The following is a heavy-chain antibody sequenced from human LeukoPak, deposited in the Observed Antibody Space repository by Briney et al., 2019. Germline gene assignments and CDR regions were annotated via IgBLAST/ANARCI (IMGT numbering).Heavy chain of an antibody. CDR1: GYTLTGYY. D-gene: IGHD2-2*02. CDR3: ARGSTYQLLYSCSH. CDR2: INPNSGGT. Sequence: GASVKVSCKASGYTLTGYYMHWVRQAPGQGLEWMGWINPNSGGTNYAQKFQGRVTMTRDTSISTAYMELSRLRSDDTAVYYCARGSTYQLLYSCSHWGQGTLVTVSS. J-gene: IGHJ4*02. V-gene: IGHV1-2*02.